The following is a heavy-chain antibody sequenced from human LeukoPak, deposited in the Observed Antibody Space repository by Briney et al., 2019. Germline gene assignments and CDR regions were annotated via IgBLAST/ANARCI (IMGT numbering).Heavy chain of an antibody. J-gene: IGHJ4*02. CDR1: GFTFSGYY. D-gene: IGHD6-6*01. CDR3: ARGGSSSSFDY. Sequence: GGSLRLSCAASGFTFSGYYMSWVRQAPGKGLEWVSFIHTGGSTYYSDSVKRRFTIYRDNSKNTLYLQLSSLRGDDTAVYYCARGGSSSSFDYWGQGTLVIVSS. V-gene: IGHV3-66*02. CDR2: IHTGGST.